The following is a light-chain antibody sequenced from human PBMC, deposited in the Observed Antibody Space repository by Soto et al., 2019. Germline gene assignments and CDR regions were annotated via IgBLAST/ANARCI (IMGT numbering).Light chain of an antibody. J-gene: IGKJ4*01. V-gene: IGKV3-20*01. CDR1: QSVNSSY. Sequence: EIVLTQSPGTLSLSPGERVTLSCRASQSVNSSYLAWYQHKPGQAPRLLIYGASTRATGIPDRFSGSGSGTDFTLTIARLEPGDFAVYYCQQYDNSPLTFGGGTKVEIK. CDR3: QQYDNSPLT. CDR2: GAS.